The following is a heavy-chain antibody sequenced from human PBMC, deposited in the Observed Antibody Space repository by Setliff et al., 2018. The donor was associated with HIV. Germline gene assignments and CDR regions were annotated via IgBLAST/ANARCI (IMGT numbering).Heavy chain of an antibody. Sequence: GGSLRLSCAASEFTFSNSWMHWVRQAPGRGLEWVSTSSWYGRDIYYADSVRGRFTFSKDNAKKSLHLQMNSLKLEDTAVYYCASARIPTGGTSTSLDYWGQGALVTVSS. CDR1: EFTFSNSW. J-gene: IGHJ4*02. V-gene: IGHV3-21*01. CDR3: ASARIPTGGTSTSLDY. CDR2: SSWYGRDI. D-gene: IGHD1-1*01.